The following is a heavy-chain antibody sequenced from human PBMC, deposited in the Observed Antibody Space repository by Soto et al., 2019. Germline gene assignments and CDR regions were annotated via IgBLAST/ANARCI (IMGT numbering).Heavy chain of an antibody. CDR2: INPNSGGT. CDR3: ARSPLGLANFDY. D-gene: IGHD6-19*01. Sequence: ASVKVSCKASGYTFTGYCMHWVRQAPGQGLEWMGWINPNSGGTNYAQKFQGRVTMTRDTSISTAYMELSRLRSDDTAVYYCARSPLGLANFDYWGQGTLVTVSS. V-gene: IGHV1-2*02. CDR1: GYTFTGYC. J-gene: IGHJ4*02.